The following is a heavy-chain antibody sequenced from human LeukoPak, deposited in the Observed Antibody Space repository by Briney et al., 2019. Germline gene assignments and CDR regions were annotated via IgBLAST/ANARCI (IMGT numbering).Heavy chain of an antibody. J-gene: IGHJ4*02. Sequence: GGSLRLSCAASGFTFSTYQMSWVRQAPGKGLEWVSSLCDGGWTAYTDSVKGRFFISRETATNTLYLQMNSLRVEDTAVYYCAKECDYGNTSHMPCYWGQGTLVTVSS. CDR1: GFTFSTYQ. CDR3: AKECDYGNTSHMPCY. V-gene: IGHV3-53*01. CDR2: LCDGGWT. D-gene: IGHD4-17*01.